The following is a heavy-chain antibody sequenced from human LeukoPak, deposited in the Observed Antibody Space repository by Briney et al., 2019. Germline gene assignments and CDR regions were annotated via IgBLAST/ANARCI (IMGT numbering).Heavy chain of an antibody. V-gene: IGHV4-34*01. CDR2: INHSGST. CDR1: GGSFSGYY. CDR3: ARASKWVPAAHSWFDP. Sequence: SETLSLTCAVYGGSFSGYYWSWIRQPPGKGLEWIGEINHSGSTNYNTSLKSGVTISVDTSKHQFSLKLSSVTAADTAVYYCARASKWVPAAHSWFDPWGQGTLVTVSS. D-gene: IGHD2-2*01. J-gene: IGHJ5*02.